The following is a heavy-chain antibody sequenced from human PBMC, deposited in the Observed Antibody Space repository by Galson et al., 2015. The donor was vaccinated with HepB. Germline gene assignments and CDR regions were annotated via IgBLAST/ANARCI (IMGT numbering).Heavy chain of an antibody. CDR3: AREVDWNSFDY. V-gene: IGHV3-30-3*01. D-gene: IGHD1-7*01. CDR2: ISHDGNNK. J-gene: IGHJ4*02. Sequence: SLRLSCAASGFTFSNYVMHWVRQAPGKGLEWVAFISHDGNNKNYADSVKGRFTISRDNSKSTLYLQMSSLRTEDMAVYYCAREVDWNSFDYWGQGTLVTVSS. CDR1: GFTFSNYV.